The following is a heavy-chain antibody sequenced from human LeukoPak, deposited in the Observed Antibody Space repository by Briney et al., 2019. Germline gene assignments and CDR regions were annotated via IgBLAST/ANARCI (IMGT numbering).Heavy chain of an antibody. V-gene: IGHV3-23*01. CDR1: GFTSSSYA. D-gene: IGHD3-10*01. Sequence: PGASLRLSCAASGFTSSSYAMSWVRQAPGKGREWVSAISGSGGSTYYADSVKGRFTISRDNSKNTLYLQMNSLRAEDTAVYYCAKVSTPYYRVRGVHDYWGQGTLVTVSS. J-gene: IGHJ4*02. CDR2: ISGSGGST. CDR3: AKVSTPYYRVRGVHDY.